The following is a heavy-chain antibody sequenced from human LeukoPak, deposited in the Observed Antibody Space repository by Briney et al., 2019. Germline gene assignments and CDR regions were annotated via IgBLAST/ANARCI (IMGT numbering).Heavy chain of an antibody. CDR3: ARGNYYDSSGVHGDI. J-gene: IGHJ3*02. V-gene: IGHV1-2*02. CDR1: GYTFTGYY. D-gene: IGHD3-22*01. CDR2: INPNSGGT. Sequence: GASVKVSCKASGYTFTGYYMHWVRQAPGQGLGWMGWINPNSGGTNYAQKFQGRVTMTRDTSISTAYMELSRLRSDDTAVYYCARGNYYDSSGVHGDIWGQGTMVTVSS.